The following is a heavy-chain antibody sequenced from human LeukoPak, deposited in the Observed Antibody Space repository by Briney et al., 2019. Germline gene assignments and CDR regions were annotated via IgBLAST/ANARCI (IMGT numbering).Heavy chain of an antibody. CDR1: GGTFSSYA. CDR2: FDPEDGET. Sequence: ASVKVSCKASGGTFSSYAISWVRQAPGKGLEWMGGFDPEDGETIYAQKFQGRVTMTEDTSTDTAYMELSSLRSEDTAVYYCATGDPGSWYYFDYWGQGTLVTVSS. V-gene: IGHV1-24*01. J-gene: IGHJ4*02. D-gene: IGHD6-13*01. CDR3: ATGDPGSWYYFDY.